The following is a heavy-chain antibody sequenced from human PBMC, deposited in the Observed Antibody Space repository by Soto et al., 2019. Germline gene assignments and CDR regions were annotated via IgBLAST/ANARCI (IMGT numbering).Heavy chain of an antibody. CDR1: GGSISNSY. Sequence: SETLSLTCTVSGGSISNSYWSWIRQPPEKGLEWIGYIYYSGSTNYNPSLKSRVTISVDTSKNQFSLKLNSVTAADTAVYYCARTYYDYVWGSLSYWGQGTLVTVPS. D-gene: IGHD3-16*01. J-gene: IGHJ4*01. CDR2: IYYSGST. CDR3: ARTYYDYVWGSLSY. V-gene: IGHV4-59*08.